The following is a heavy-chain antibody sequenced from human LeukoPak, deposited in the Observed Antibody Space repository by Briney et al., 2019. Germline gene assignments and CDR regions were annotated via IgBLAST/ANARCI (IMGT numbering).Heavy chain of an antibody. V-gene: IGHV3-53*01. CDR1: GFTVSSNY. D-gene: IGHD6-19*01. CDR2: IYSGGST. J-gene: IGHJ4*02. Sequence: PGGSLRLSCAASGFTVSSNYMSWVRQAPGKGLEWVSVIYSGGSTYYADSVKGRFTISRDNSKNTLYPQMNSLRAEDTAVYYCAKIHLKYSSGWYYFDYWGQGTLVTVPS. CDR3: AKIHLKYSSGWYYFDY.